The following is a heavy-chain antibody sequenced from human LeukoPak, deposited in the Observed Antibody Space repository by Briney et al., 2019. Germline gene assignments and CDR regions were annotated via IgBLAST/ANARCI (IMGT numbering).Heavy chain of an antibody. Sequence: PGGSLRLSCAASGFTFSSYAMHWVRQAPGKGLEWVAVISYDGSNKYYADSVKGRFTISRDNSKNTLYLQMNSLRAEDTAVYYCARDGGYDFWSGYYQDYWGQGTQVTVSS. D-gene: IGHD3-3*01. CDR3: ARDGGYDFWSGYYQDY. V-gene: IGHV3-30-3*01. J-gene: IGHJ4*02. CDR1: GFTFSSYA. CDR2: ISYDGSNK.